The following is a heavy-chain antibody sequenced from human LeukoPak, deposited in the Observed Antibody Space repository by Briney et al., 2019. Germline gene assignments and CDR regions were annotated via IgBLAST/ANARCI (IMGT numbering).Heavy chain of an antibody. V-gene: IGHV3-53*01. CDR3: AREAGNWNYGPQDYYGMDV. CDR2: IYSGGST. Sequence: GGSLRLSCAASGFTVSSNCMSWVRQAPGKGLEWVSVIYSGGSTYYADSVKGRFTISRDNSKNTLYLQMNSLRAEDTAVYYCAREAGNWNYGPQDYYGMDVWGQGTTVTVSS. CDR1: GFTVSSNC. D-gene: IGHD1-7*01. J-gene: IGHJ6*02.